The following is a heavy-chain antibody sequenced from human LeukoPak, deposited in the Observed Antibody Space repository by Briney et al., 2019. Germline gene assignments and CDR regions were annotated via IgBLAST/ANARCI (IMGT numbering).Heavy chain of an antibody. Sequence: GGSLRLSCAASGFTFSRYVMNWVRQAPGKGLEWVSAISGNGDNTYYADSVKGRFTISRDNSKNTLYLQMNSLRAEDTAVYYCAKSIVGSTGFDYWGQGALVSVSS. D-gene: IGHD1-26*01. J-gene: IGHJ4*02. CDR2: ISGNGDNT. V-gene: IGHV3-23*01. CDR3: AKSIVGSTGFDY. CDR1: GFTFSRYV.